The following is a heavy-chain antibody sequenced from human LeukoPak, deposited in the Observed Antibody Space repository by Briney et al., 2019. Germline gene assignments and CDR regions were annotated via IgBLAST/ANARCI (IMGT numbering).Heavy chain of an antibody. Sequence: SVKVSCKASGGTLSSYAISWVRQAPGQGLEWMGGIIPIFGTANYAQKFQGRVTITTDESTSTAYMELSSLRSEDTAVYYCARKQQPANWFDPWGQGTLVTVSS. D-gene: IGHD6-13*01. CDR2: IIPIFGTA. CDR3: ARKQQPANWFDP. J-gene: IGHJ5*02. V-gene: IGHV1-69*05. CDR1: GGTLSSYA.